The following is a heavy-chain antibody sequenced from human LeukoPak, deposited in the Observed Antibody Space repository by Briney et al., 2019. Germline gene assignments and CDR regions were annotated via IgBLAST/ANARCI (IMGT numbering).Heavy chain of an antibody. D-gene: IGHD3-9*01. V-gene: IGHV1-18*01. CDR1: GYTFTSYG. CDR2: ISAYNGNT. Sequence: ASVKVSCKASGYTFTSYGISWVRQAPGQGLEWMGWISAYNGNTNYAQKLQGRVTMTTDTSTSTAYMELRSLRSDDTAVYYCARDHYDILTGLFDYWGQGTLVTVSS. J-gene: IGHJ4*02. CDR3: ARDHYDILTGLFDY.